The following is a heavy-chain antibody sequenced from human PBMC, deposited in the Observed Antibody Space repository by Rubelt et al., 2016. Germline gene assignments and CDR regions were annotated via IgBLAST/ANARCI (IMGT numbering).Heavy chain of an antibody. CDR1: GGSISSSNW. J-gene: IGHJ4*02. CDR2: IYHSGSN. V-gene: IGHV4-4*02. CDR3: ASHSSSWYRGFDY. Sequence: QVQLQESGPGLVKPSGTLSLTCAVSGGSISSSNWWSWVRQPPGKGLEWIGEIYHSGSNNYNPSLKGRVTISGDTSKSQFSLKLSSGTAADTAGYYWASHSSSWYRGFDYWGQGTLVTVSS. D-gene: IGHD6-13*01.